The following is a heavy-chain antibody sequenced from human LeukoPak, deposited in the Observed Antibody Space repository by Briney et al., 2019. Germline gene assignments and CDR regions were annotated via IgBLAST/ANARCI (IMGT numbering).Heavy chain of an antibody. CDR1: GASISNYY. D-gene: IGHD3-22*01. Sequence: PSETLSLTCTVSGASISNYYWSWIRQPPGKGLEWIGDISYSGSTNYNPSLKSRVTTSVDTSKNQFSLKVTSVTAADTAVYYCARGGLDMYYYDSSGYYQNWFDPWGQGALVTVSS. CDR3: ARGGLDMYYYDSSGYYQNWFDP. CDR2: ISYSGST. V-gene: IGHV4-59*01. J-gene: IGHJ5*02.